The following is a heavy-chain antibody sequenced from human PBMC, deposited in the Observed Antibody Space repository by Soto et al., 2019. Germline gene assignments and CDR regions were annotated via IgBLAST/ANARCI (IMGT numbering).Heavy chain of an antibody. CDR1: GGSISSSSYY. D-gene: IGHD2-8*01. Sequence: QLQLQESGPGLVKPSETLSLTCTVSGGSISSSSYYWGWIRQPPGKGLEWIGSIYYSGSTYYNPSLKSRVTISVDTSKNQFSLKLSSVTAADTAVYYCARLSMVYAIKLFDYWGQGTLVTVSS. CDR3: ARLSMVYAIKLFDY. J-gene: IGHJ4*02. V-gene: IGHV4-39*01. CDR2: IYYSGST.